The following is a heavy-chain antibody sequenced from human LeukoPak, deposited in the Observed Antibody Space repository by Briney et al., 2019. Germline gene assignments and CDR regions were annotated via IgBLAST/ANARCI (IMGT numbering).Heavy chain of an antibody. V-gene: IGHV3-33*01. J-gene: IGHJ4*02. CDR1: GFTFSSYG. CDR3: AREARFLEWLLYAPLDY. CDR2: IWYDGSNK. D-gene: IGHD3-3*01. Sequence: GRSLRLSCAASGFTFSSYGMPWVRQAPGKGLEWVAVIWYDGSNKYYADSVKGRFTISRDNSKNTLYLQMNSLRAEDTAVYYCAREARFLEWLLYAPLDYWGQGTLVTVSS.